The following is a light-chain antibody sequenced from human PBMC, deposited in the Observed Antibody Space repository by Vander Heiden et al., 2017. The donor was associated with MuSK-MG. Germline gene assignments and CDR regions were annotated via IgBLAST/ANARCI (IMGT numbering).Light chain of an antibody. CDR1: SSDVGGYNY. CDR3: SSYTSSSTVV. CDR2: DGS. J-gene: IGLJ2*01. Sequence: SALPPPASASGSPGQSITISCTGTSSDVGGYNYVSWYQQHPGKAPKLMLYDGSNRPSGVSNRFSGSKCGNTASLTIAGLQAEDEADYYCSSYTSSSTVVFGGGTKLTVL. V-gene: IGLV2-14*03.